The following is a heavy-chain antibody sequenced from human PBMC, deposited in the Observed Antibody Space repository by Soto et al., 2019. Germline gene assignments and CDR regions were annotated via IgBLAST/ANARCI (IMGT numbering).Heavy chain of an antibody. CDR2: IIPILGIA. CDR1: GGTFSSYT. V-gene: IGHV1-69*02. CDR3: ARAGYPMDYDFWSGYDY. D-gene: IGHD3-3*01. J-gene: IGHJ4*02. Sequence: GASVKVSCKASGGTFSSYTISWVRQAPGQGLEWMGRIIPILGIANYAQKFQGRVTITADKSTSTAYMELSSLRSEDTAVYYCARAGYPMDYDFWSGYDYWGQGTLVTVSS.